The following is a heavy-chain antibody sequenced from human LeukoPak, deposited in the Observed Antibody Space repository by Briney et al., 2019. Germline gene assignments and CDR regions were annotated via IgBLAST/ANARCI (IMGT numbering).Heavy chain of an antibody. CDR2: MNPNSGNT. Sequence: ASVKVSCKASGYTFTSYDINWVRQATGQELEWMGWMNPNSGNTGYAQKFQGRVTMTRNTSISTAYMELSSLRSEDTAVYYCARGRGAYCGGDCSYFDYWGQGTLVTVSS. D-gene: IGHD2-21*02. J-gene: IGHJ4*02. CDR3: ARGRGAYCGGDCSYFDY. V-gene: IGHV1-8*01. CDR1: GYTFTSYD.